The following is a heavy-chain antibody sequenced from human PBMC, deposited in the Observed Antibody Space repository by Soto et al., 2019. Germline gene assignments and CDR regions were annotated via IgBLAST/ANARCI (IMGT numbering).Heavy chain of an antibody. J-gene: IGHJ6*02. CDR2: IYSGGST. Sequence: GGSLRLSCAASGFTVSSNYMSWVRQAPGKGLEWVSVIYSGGSTYYADSVKGRFTISRHNSKNTLYLQMNSLRAEDTAVYYCASFLGGSYYYYGMDVWGQGTTVTVS. D-gene: IGHD1-26*01. V-gene: IGHV3-66*01. CDR3: ASFLGGSYYYYGMDV. CDR1: GFTVSSNY.